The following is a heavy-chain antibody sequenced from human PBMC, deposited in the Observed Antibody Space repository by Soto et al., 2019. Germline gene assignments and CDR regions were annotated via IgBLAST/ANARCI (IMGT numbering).Heavy chain of an antibody. D-gene: IGHD3-16*01. CDR3: VKSLITLGESQSSFFDY. CDR1: GFTFDEHS. J-gene: IGHJ4*02. Sequence: QVQLEESGGGVVQPGGSLRLSCAASGFTFDEHSMHWVRQAPGKGLEWVAAIGYDAIYKFYADSVEGRFTISRDNSKNTLYLQRNSLRNEDTAVYYCVKSLITLGESQSSFFDYWGQGTLVSVSS. V-gene: IGHV3-30-3*02. CDR2: IGYDAIYK.